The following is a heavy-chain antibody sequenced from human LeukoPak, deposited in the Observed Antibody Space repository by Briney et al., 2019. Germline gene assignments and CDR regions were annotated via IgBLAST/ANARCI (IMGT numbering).Heavy chain of an antibody. CDR2: IYYSGST. CDR1: GGSISSSSYY. J-gene: IGHJ5*02. D-gene: IGHD5-12*01. Sequence: SETLSLTCTVSGGSISSSSYYWGWIRQPPGKGLEWIGSIYYSGSTYYNPSLKSRVTISVDTSKNQFSLKLSSVTAADTAVYYCARVNGYANRFDPWGQGTLVTVSS. V-gene: IGHV4-39*07. CDR3: ARVNGYANRFDP.